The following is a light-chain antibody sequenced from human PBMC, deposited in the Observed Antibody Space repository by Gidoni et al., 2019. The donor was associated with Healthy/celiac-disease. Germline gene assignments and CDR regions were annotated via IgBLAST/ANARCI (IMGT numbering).Light chain of an antibody. Sequence: EIVLTQSPATLSLSPGERATLSCRASQSVSSYLAWYQQKPGQAPRLLIYDASNRATGIPARFSGSGSGTDFTLTISSLEPEDFAVYYCQQRSNFFTFXPXTKVXIK. CDR3: QQRSNFFT. V-gene: IGKV3-11*01. CDR1: QSVSSY. J-gene: IGKJ3*01. CDR2: DAS.